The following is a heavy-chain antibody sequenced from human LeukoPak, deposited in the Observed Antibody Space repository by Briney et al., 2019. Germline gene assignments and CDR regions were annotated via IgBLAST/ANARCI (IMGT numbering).Heavy chain of an antibody. CDR1: GYTFTSYY. D-gene: IGHD5-12*01. Sequence: GASVNVSCKASGYTFTSYYMHWVRQAPGQGLEWMGIINSSGGSTSYAQKFQGRVTMTRDTSTSTVYMELSSQRSEDTGVYYWARDQSGYSGYDFWGQGTLVSVSS. J-gene: IGHJ4*02. V-gene: IGHV1-46*03. CDR3: ARDQSGYSGYDF. CDR2: INSSGGST.